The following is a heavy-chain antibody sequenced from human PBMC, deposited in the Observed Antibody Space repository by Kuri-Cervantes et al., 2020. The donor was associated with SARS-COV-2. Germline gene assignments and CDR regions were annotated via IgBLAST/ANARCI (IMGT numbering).Heavy chain of an antibody. CDR3: ARAQRGLMVALDY. CDR2: ISSSSHI. V-gene: IGHV3-21*01. Sequence: GESLKISCAASGFTFSSYSMNWVRQAPGKGLEWVSSISSSSHIYYADSVKGRFTISRDNAKNSLYLQMNSLRAEDTAVYYCARAQRGLMVALDYWGQGTLVTVSS. CDR1: GFTFSSYS. D-gene: IGHD5-12*01. J-gene: IGHJ4*02.